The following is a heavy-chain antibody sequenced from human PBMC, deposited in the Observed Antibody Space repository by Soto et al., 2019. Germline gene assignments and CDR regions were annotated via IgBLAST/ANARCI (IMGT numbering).Heavy chain of an antibody. D-gene: IGHD5-18*01. V-gene: IGHV3-33*01. Sequence: QVKLVESGGGVVQHGRTVRLSCATAGFTFSSYGMHWVRQAPGKGLEWVAVIWYDGSNKYYADSVKGRITISRDTSKNTLYMQVNSLRVEDTAAYYGARDHSYGSYYFDYWGQGTQVTFSA. CDR2: IWYDGSNK. J-gene: IGHJ4*02. CDR1: GFTFSSYG. CDR3: ARDHSYGSYYFDY.